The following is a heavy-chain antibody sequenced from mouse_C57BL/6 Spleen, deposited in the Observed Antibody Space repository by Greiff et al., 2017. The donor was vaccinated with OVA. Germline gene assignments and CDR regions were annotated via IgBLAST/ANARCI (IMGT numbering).Heavy chain of an antibody. V-gene: IGHV1-52*01. J-gene: IGHJ3*01. D-gene: IGHD1-1*01. CDR1: GYTFTSYW. CDR2: IDTSDSDT. Sequence: QVQLQQPGAELVRPGSSVKLSCKASGYTFTSYWMHWVKQRPIQGLEWIGNIDTSDSDTHYNQKFKDKATLTVDKSSSTAYMQLSSLTTEDSAVYYCAREDYYGSSYGFAYWGQGTLVTVSA. CDR3: AREDYYGSSYGFAY.